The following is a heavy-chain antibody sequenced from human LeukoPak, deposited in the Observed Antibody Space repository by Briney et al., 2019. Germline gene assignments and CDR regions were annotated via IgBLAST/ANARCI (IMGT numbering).Heavy chain of an antibody. CDR1: GFTFSNYA. CDR3: ARALSGSYYNAFDI. Sequence: GGSLRLSCAASGFTFSNYAMHWVRQAPGKGLEWVAVTSYDGSNKDYADPVKGRFTISRDNSKNTLYLQMNSLRAEDTAVYYCARALSGSYYNAFDIWGQGTMVTVSS. J-gene: IGHJ3*02. D-gene: IGHD1-26*01. CDR2: TSYDGSNK. V-gene: IGHV3-30-3*01.